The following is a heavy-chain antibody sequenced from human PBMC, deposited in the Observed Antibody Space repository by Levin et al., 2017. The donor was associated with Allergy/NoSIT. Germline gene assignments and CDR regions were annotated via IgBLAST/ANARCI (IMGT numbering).Heavy chain of an antibody. D-gene: IGHD4-17*01. CDR2: ISSGSTI. CDR3: ASYDYGDPGGY. CDR1: GFTFSDYY. Sequence: LSLTCAASGFTFSDYYMSWIRQAPGKGLEWVSYISSGSTIYYADSVKGRFTISRDNAKNSLYLQMNRLRAEDTAVYYCASYDYGDPGGYWGRGTLVTVSS. V-gene: IGHV3-11*01. J-gene: IGHJ4*02.